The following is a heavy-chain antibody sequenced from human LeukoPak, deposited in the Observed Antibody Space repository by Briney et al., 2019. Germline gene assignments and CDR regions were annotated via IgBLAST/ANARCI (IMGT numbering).Heavy chain of an antibody. J-gene: IGHJ2*01. Sequence: PGGSLRLSCAASGFTFSSSWMHWVRQGPGKGLVWVARMNADGRTINYADSVKGRFTISRDNAKNTLYLQMNSLRTEDAAVYQCARAGNYYFDLWGRGTQVTVSS. CDR2: MNADGRTI. CDR3: ARAGNYYFDL. D-gene: IGHD1-7*01. CDR1: GFTFSSSW. V-gene: IGHV3-74*01.